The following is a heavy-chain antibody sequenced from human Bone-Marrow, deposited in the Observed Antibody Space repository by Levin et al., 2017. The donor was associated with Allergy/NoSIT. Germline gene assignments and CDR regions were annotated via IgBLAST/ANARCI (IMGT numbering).Heavy chain of an antibody. Sequence: GGSLRLSCAASGFTFSNYGMHWVRKAPGKGLEWVAVLGFDGINEHYADSVKGRFTISRDNSKNTLYLQMNSLRDEDTGVYYCARSDYGSGTFPFHQWGQGTLVTVSS. D-gene: IGHD3-10*01. V-gene: IGHV3-33*01. J-gene: IGHJ1*01. CDR2: LGFDGINE. CDR1: GFTFSNYG. CDR3: ARSDYGSGTFPFHQ.